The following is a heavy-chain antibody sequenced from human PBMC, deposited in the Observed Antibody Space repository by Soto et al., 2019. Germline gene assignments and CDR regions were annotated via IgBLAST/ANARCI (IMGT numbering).Heavy chain of an antibody. D-gene: IGHD2-15*01. CDR1: GYTFTSYA. V-gene: IGHV1-3*01. CDR2: INAGNGNT. Sequence: ASVKVSCKASGYTFTSYAIHWVRQAPGQRLEWMGWINAGNGNTKYSQKFQGRVTITRDTSASTAYMELSSLRSEDTAVYYCASVVVAATGPYYYYYGMDVWGQGTTVTVS. J-gene: IGHJ6*02. CDR3: ASVVVAATGPYYYYYGMDV.